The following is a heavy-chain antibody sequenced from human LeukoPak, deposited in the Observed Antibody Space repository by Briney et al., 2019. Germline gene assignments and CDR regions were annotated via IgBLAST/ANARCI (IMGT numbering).Heavy chain of an antibody. CDR3: AKDIGARWGITIEIARGAFDY. CDR2: ISWNSGSI. D-gene: IGHD3-10*01. J-gene: IGHJ4*02. V-gene: IGHV3-9*01. CDR1: GFAFDDYA. Sequence: QPGRSLRLSCAASGFAFDDYAMHWVRQAPGKGLEWVSGISWNSGSIGYADSVKGRFTVSRDNAKNSLYLQMNSLRAEDTALYCCAKDIGARWGITIEIARGAFDYWGQGTLVTVSS.